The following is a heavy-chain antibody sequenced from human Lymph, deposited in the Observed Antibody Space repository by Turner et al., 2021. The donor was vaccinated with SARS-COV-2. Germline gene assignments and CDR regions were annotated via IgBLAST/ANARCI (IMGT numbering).Heavy chain of an antibody. V-gene: IGHV3-30-3*01. D-gene: IGHD4-17*01. J-gene: IGHJ4*02. CDR2: ISYDGSNE. CDR1: GFTFSSYA. CDR3: AREVMFTVTTGLDD. Sequence: VQLVESGGGVVQTGRSLRLSCAASGFTFSSYAMHWVRQAPGKGLEWVAVISYDGSNEYFADSVKGRFTISRDNSKNTLYLQMNSLRAEDTAVYYCAREVMFTVTTGLDDWGQGTLVTVSS.